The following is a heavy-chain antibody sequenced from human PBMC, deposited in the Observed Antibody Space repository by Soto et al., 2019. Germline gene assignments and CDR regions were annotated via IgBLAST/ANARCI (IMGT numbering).Heavy chain of an antibody. CDR3: AKEVGYSYEYYFDY. CDR1: GFIFISYG. CDR2: IWYDGSNK. V-gene: IGHV3-30*02. D-gene: IGHD5-18*01. Sequence: GGSLRLSCASSGFIFISYGMHWVRQAPGKGLEWVAVIWYDGSNKYYAASVKGRFTISRDNSKNTLYLQMNSLRAEDTAVYYCAKEVGYSYEYYFDYWGQGT. J-gene: IGHJ4*02.